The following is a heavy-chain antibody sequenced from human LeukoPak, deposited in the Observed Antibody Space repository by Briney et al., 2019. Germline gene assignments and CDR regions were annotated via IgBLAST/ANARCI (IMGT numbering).Heavy chain of an antibody. D-gene: IGHD5-18*01. J-gene: IGHJ4*02. CDR3: ARLGTGDTSMVTPLHY. V-gene: IGHV5-51*01. CDR1: GYIFTNYW. Sequence: GESLKISCKVSGYIFTNYWIGWVRQMPGKGLEWMGIIYPGDSDTRYSPSFQGQVTISADKSISTAYLQWSSLKASDTAMYYCARLGTGDTSMVTPLHYWGQGTLVTVSS. CDR2: IYPGDSDT.